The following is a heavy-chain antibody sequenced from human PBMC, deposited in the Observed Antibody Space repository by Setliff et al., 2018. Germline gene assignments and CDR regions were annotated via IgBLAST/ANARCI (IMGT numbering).Heavy chain of an antibody. Sequence: AETLSLTCTVSGGSISSSSYYWGWIRQPPGKGLEWIGSIYYSGSTYYNPSLKSRVTISVDTSKNQFSLKLSSVTAADTAVYYCASCPFFDYGDPKVAWWYFDLWGRGTLVTVSS. V-gene: IGHV4-39*07. D-gene: IGHD4-17*01. CDR1: GGSISSSSYY. CDR2: IYYSGST. CDR3: ASCPFFDYGDPKVAWWYFDL. J-gene: IGHJ2*01.